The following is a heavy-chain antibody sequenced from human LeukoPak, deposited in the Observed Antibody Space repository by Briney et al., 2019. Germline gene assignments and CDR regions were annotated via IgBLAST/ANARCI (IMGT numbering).Heavy chain of an antibody. J-gene: IGHJ4*02. CDR3: AKGGHYGSGTFDY. CDR2: IIPIFGTA. D-gene: IGHD3-10*01. V-gene: IGHV1-69*13. Sequence: ASVKVSCKASGGTFSSYAISWVRRAPGQGLEWMGGIIPIFGTANYAQKFQGRVTITADESTSTAYMELSSLRSEDTAVYYCAKGGHYGSGTFDYWGQGTLVTVSS. CDR1: GGTFSSYA.